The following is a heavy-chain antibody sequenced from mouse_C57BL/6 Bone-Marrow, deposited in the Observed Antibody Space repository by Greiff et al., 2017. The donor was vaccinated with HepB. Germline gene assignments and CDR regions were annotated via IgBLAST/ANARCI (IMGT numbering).Heavy chain of an antibody. V-gene: IGHV1-50*01. CDR2: IDPSDSYT. CDR3: ARRYYGSSPFAY. Sequence: QVHVKQPGAELVKPGASVKLSCKASGYTFTSYWMQWVKQRPGQGLEWIGEIDPSDSYTNYNQKFKGKATLTVDTSSSTAYMQLSSLTSEDSAVYYCARRYYGSSPFAYWGQGTLVTVSA. J-gene: IGHJ3*01. D-gene: IGHD1-1*01. CDR1: GYTFTSYW.